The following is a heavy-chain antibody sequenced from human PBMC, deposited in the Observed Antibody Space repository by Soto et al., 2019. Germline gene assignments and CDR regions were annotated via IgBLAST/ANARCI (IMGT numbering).Heavy chain of an antibody. Sequence: PSLPCTVSGGSISTSNYYWGWIRQPPGKGLEWIGTLSYSESSYYNPSLKSRVSISADTSKNQFSLRLRSVTAADTAVYYCARHRDTALVPFDFWGQGTLVTVSS. CDR2: LSYSESS. J-gene: IGHJ4*02. CDR1: GGSISTSNYY. V-gene: IGHV4-39*01. CDR3: ARHRDTALVPFDF. D-gene: IGHD5-18*01.